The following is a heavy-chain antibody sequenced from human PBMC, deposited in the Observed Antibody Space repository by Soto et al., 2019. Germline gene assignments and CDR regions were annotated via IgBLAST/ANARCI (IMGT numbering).Heavy chain of an antibody. J-gene: IGHJ3*02. CDR1: GDSINNGDCY. D-gene: IGHD4-17*01. CDR2: IYYSGTK. Sequence: QVQLQESGPGLVKPSQTLSLTCTVSGDSINNGDCYWSWLRQLPGEGLEWIGYIYYSGTKYYNPSLKSRVSMSVDTSKNQFSLNLTSVTAADTAVYYCAREKEDDAGDYYALDIWGQGTVVTVSS. V-gene: IGHV4-30-4*08. CDR3: AREKEDDAGDYYALDI.